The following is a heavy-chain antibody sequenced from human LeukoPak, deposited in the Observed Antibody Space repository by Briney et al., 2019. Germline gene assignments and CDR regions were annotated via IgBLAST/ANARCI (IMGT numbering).Heavy chain of an antibody. CDR3: ATQGYALGMVVDP. CDR2: IYYTRTT. V-gene: IGHV4-39*01. Sequence: SETLSLTCTVSRASLSSNTYWWGWIRQPPGKRLEWIGTIYYTRTTYYSPSLKSRVTISVDTSKSQFSLKLSSVTAADTAVYYCATQGYALGMVVDPCVEGTLVTVSS. CDR1: RASLSSNTYW. D-gene: IGHD5-12*01. J-gene: IGHJ5*02.